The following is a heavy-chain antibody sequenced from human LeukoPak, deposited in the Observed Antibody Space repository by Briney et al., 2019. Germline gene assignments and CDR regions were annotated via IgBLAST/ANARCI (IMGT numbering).Heavy chain of an antibody. J-gene: IGHJ5*02. CDR3: GYDDYRALNWLDP. CDR1: GFTFSSYG. D-gene: IGHD4-11*01. CDR2: IRYDGSNK. Sequence: GGSLRLSCAASGFTFSSYGMHWVRQAPGKGLEWVAFIRYDGSNKYYADSVKGRFTISRDNSKNTLYLQMNSLRAEDTAVYYCGYDDYRALNWLDPWGQGTLVTVSS. V-gene: IGHV3-30*02.